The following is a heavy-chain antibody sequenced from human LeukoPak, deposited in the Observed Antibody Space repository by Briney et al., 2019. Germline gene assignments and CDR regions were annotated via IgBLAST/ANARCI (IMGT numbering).Heavy chain of an antibody. J-gene: IGHJ4*02. CDR3: AKGRKVYSSGWYDY. D-gene: IGHD6-19*01. V-gene: IGHV3-30*02. Sequence: GGSLRLSCAASGFTFSSYGMHWVRQAPGKGLEWVAFIRYDGSNKYYADSVKGRFTISRDNSKNTLYLQMNSLGAEDTAVYYCAKGRKVYSSGWYDYWGQGTLVTVSS. CDR2: IRYDGSNK. CDR1: GFTFSSYG.